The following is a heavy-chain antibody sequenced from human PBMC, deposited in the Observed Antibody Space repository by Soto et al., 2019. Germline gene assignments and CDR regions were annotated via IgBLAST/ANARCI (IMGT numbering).Heavy chain of an antibody. CDR3: ARHGVFMGYYYGMDV. J-gene: IGHJ6*02. CDR2: IYPGDSDT. V-gene: IGHV5-51*01. D-gene: IGHD3-16*01. CDR1: GYSFTSYW. Sequence: GESLKISCQGSGYSFTSYWIGWVRQMPGKGLEWMGIIYPGDSDTRYSPSFQGQVTISADKSISTAYLQWSSLKASDTAMYYCARHGVFMGYYYGMDVWGQGTTVTVSS.